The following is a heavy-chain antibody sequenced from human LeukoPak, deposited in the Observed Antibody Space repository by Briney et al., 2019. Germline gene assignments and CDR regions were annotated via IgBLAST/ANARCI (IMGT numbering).Heavy chain of an antibody. V-gene: IGHV4-34*01. J-gene: IGHJ6*03. CDR2: INHSGST. CDR3: ARVDYYYKDV. CDR1: GGSFSGYY. Sequence: SETLSLTCAVYGGSFSGYYWSWIRQPPGKGLEWIGEINHSGSTNYNPSLKSRVTISVDTSKNQFSLKLSSVTAADTAVYYCARVDYYYKDVWGKGTTVTVSS.